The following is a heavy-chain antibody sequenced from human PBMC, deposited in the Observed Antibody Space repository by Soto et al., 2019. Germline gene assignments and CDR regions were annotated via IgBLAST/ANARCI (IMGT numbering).Heavy chain of an antibody. V-gene: IGHV3-30*18. CDR1: GFTFSSYG. CDR3: AKDTTLARFLESYYYYGMDV. J-gene: IGHJ6*02. D-gene: IGHD3-3*01. CDR2: ISYDGSNK. Sequence: GGSLRLSCAASGFTFSSYGMHWVRQAPGKGLEWVAVISYDGSNKYYADSVKGRFTISRDNSKNTLYLQMNSLRAEDTAVYYCAKDTTLARFLESYYYYGMDVWGQGTTVTVSS.